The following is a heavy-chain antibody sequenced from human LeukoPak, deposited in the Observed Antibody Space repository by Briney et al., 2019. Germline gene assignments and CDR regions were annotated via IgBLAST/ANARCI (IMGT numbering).Heavy chain of an antibody. CDR2: VKQNGSEK. V-gene: IGHV3-7*01. J-gene: IGHJ3*01. CDR3: ARKGNAFDV. CDR1: GFTFSSYA. Sequence: GRSLRLSCAASGFTFSSYAMHWVRQVPGKGLEWVAIVKQNGSEKYYVDSVKGRFTISRDNAKSSLYLQMNSLRAEDTAVYYCARKGNAFDVWGQGTMVTVSS.